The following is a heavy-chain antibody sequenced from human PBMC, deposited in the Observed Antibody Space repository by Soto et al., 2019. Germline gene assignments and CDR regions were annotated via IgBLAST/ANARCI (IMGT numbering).Heavy chain of an antibody. CDR1: GFTFSSYS. CDR3: ARYVIELEDYYYYMDV. Sequence: DVQLVASGGGWVQPGGSLRLSCAASGFTFSSYSMNWVRQAPGKGLECVSYISSSSSTIYYADSVKGRFTISRDNAKNSRDLQMNSLRAEDTAVYYCARYVIELEDYYYYMDVWGKGTTVTVSS. D-gene: IGHD1-26*01. V-gene: IGHV3-48*01. J-gene: IGHJ6*03. CDR2: ISSSSSTI.